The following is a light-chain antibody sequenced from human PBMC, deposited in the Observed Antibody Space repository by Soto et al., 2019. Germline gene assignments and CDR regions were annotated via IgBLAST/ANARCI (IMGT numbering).Light chain of an antibody. Sequence: ELVLTQSPGTLSLSPGERATLSCRASQSVSRNYLAWYQQKPGQAPRLLMYDTSNKASGIPDRFSGSGSVTDFTLTISRLEPEDFAVYYCQQFEEARQVWTFGQGTKVEIK. J-gene: IGKJ1*01. V-gene: IGKV3-20*01. CDR1: QSVSRNY. CDR3: QQFEEARQVWT. CDR2: DTS.